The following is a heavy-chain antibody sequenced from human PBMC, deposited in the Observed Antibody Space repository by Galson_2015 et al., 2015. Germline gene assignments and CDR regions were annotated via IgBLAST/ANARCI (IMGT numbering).Heavy chain of an antibody. J-gene: IGHJ4*02. CDR1: GFTFSIYR. CDR2: ISGGDGHI. V-gene: IGHV3-48*02. D-gene: IGHD7-27*01. Sequence: SLRLSCAASGFTFSIYRMNWVRQAPGKGLEWVSYISGGDGHIFYADSVQGRFTISRDNAKNSLYLQMNSLREEDTAIYYCARDHNWGIDYWGQGTLVTVSS. CDR3: ARDHNWGIDY.